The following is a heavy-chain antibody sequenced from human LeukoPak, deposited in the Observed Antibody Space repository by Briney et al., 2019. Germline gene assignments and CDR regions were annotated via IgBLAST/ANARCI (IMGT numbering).Heavy chain of an antibody. J-gene: IGHJ3*02. Sequence: SETLSLTCAVYGGSFSGYYWSWIRQPPGKGLEWIGEINHSGSTNYNPSLKSRVTISVDTSKNQFSRKLSSVTAADTAVYYCARAKANDAFDIWGQGTMVTVSS. CDR1: GGSFSGYY. CDR2: INHSGST. CDR3: ARAKANDAFDI. V-gene: IGHV4-34*01.